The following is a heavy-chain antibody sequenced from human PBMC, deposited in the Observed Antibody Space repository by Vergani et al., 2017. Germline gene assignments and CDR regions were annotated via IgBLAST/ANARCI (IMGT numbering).Heavy chain of an antibody. CDR2: ISAYNGNT. D-gene: IGHD2-2*01. V-gene: IGHV1-18*04. Sequence: QVQLVQSEPEVKKPGSSVRVSCKASGYTFTSSGISWVRQAPGQGLEWMGWISAYNGNTNYARKLQGRVTMTTDTSTSTAYMELRSLRSDDTAVYYCARDPDIVVVPAAPYYYYYYGMDVWGQXP. J-gene: IGHJ6*02. CDR3: ARDPDIVVVPAAPYYYYYYGMDV. CDR1: GYTFTSSG.